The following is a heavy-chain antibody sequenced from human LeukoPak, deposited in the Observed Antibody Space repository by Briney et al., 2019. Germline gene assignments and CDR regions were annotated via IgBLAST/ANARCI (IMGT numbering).Heavy chain of an antibody. V-gene: IGHV1-69*04. CDR1: GGTFSSYA. Sequence: AASVKVSCKASGGTFSSYAISWVRQAPGQGLEWMGRIIPIVGLANYAQKLQGRVTITADKSTNTAYMQLSSLRSEDTAVYYCARDRGGGYDSNLFDPWGQGTLVTVSS. J-gene: IGHJ5*02. CDR3: ARDRGGGYDSNLFDP. CDR2: IIPIVGLA. D-gene: IGHD5-12*01.